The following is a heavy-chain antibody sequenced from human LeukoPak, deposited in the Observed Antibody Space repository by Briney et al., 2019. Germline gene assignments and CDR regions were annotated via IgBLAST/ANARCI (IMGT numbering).Heavy chain of an antibody. CDR1: GFTFRNYL. D-gene: IGHD5-24*01. CDR3: GRGGDGIDF. V-gene: IGHV3-74*01. J-gene: IGHJ3*01. CDR2: INQDESKA. Sequence: GGSLRLSCAVSGFTFRNYLMHWVRQAPGQGLVWVSRINQDESKAYADSVRGRFTVSRDNAKNMLYLHLSGLRAEDTAVYFCGRGGDGIDFWGQGTTVIASS.